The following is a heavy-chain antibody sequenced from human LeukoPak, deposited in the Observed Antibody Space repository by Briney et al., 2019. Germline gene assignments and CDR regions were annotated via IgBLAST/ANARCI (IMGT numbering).Heavy chain of an antibody. V-gene: IGHV3-23*01. CDR2: ISGSGGST. D-gene: IGHD5-18*01. Sequence: GGSLRLSCAASGFTFSSYAMSWVRQAPGKGLEWVSAISGSGGSTYYADSVKGRFTISRDNSKNTLYLQMNSPRAEDTAVYYCAKAGSYSYGYFDYWGQGTLVTVSS. CDR1: GFTFSSYA. CDR3: AKAGSYSYGYFDY. J-gene: IGHJ4*02.